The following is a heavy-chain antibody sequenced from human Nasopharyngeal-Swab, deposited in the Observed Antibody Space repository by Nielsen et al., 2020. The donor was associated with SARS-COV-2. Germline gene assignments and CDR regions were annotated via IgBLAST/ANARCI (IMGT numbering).Heavy chain of an antibody. CDR3: ARGYSYGHIDY. J-gene: IGHJ4*02. CDR2: INAGNGNT. Sequence: ASVKVSCKASGYTFTSYVMHWVRQAPGQRLEWMGWINAGNGNTKYSQKFQGRVTITRDTSASTAYMELSSLRSEDTAVYYCARGYSYGHIDYWGQGTLVTVSS. V-gene: IGHV1-3*01. CDR1: GYTFTSYV. D-gene: IGHD5-18*01.